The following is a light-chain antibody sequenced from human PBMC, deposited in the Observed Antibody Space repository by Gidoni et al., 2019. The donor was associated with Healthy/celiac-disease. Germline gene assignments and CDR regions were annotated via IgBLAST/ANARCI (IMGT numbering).Light chain of an antibody. CDR2: GAS. V-gene: IGKV3-20*01. J-gene: IGKJ4*01. CDR3: QQYGSSP. Sequence: EIVLTQSPGTLSLSPGERATLSCRASQSVSSSYLAWYQQKPGQAPRLIIYGASSRATGLPDRCSGSGYGTDFTRTISRLEPEDYAVYYCQQYGSSPFGGGTKVEIK. CDR1: QSVSSSY.